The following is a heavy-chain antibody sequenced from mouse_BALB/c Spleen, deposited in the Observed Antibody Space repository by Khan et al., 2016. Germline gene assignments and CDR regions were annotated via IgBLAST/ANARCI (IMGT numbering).Heavy chain of an antibody. CDR3: MRYDGYYWYFDV. D-gene: IGHD2-3*01. Sequence: EVQLLETGGGLVQPGGSRGLSCEGSGFTFSGFWMSWVRQTPGKTLEWIGDINSDGSAINYAPSIKDRFTIFRDNDKSTLYLQMSNVRYEDAATYFCMRYDGYYWYFDVWGAGTTVTVSS. V-gene: IGHV11-2*02. CDR1: GFTFSGFW. CDR2: INSDGSAI. J-gene: IGHJ1*01.